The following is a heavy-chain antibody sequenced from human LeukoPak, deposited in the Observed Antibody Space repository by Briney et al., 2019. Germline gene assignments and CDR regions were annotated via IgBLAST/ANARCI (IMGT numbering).Heavy chain of an antibody. V-gene: IGHV3-30*04. CDR3: VKVAKYYYGSETYYFFEH. D-gene: IGHD3-10*01. CDR2: ISYDGGKK. Sequence: PGGSLRLSCAASGFTFSTYAMHWVRQAPGKGLEWMAVISYDGGKKYYADSVKGRFTISRDNAKNSLDLQMNSLRVEDTGIYYCVKVAKYYYGSETYYFFEHWGQGTPVTVSS. CDR1: GFTFSTYA. J-gene: IGHJ4*02.